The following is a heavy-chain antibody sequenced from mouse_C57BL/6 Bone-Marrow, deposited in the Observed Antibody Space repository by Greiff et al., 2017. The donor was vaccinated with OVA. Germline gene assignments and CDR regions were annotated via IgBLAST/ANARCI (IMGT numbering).Heavy chain of an antibody. V-gene: IGHV1-4*01. J-gene: IGHJ2*03. CDR2: IDPTNDYT. CDR3: TRGYYFDY. CDR1: GYTFTSYS. Sequence: VQLEESGAELARPGASVKLSCKASGYTFTSYSIHWVKQRPGQGLEWIGYIDPTNDYTNYNQKFKVKATLTADKSSSTAYMQLSSLTYEDSAVYYCTRGYYFDYWGRGTGLTVSS.